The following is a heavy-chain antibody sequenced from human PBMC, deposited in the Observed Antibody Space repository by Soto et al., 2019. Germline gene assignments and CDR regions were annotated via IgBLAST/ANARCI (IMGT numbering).Heavy chain of an antibody. J-gene: IGHJ6*02. D-gene: IGHD1-7*01. CDR3: ERRHRGRNYFLARYHFNGIDV. V-gene: IGHV4-34*01. CDR2: ISHSGST. CDR1: GVSVSSDY. Sequence: SGALALTSAVYGVSVSSDYWSWIRQPPGKGLEGIVEISHSGSTNYSPSLKSRVPVSVDTSKNQFSLKWSSVTAADTAVYFCERRHRGRNYFLARYHFNGIDVWRQRTTVPVSS.